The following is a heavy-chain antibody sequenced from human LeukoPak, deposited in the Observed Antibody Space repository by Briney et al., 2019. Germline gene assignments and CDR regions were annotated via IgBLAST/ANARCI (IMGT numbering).Heavy chain of an antibody. D-gene: IGHD1-26*01. V-gene: IGHV1-2*02. CDR2: INPNSGGT. CDR1: GYTFTGYY. CDR3: ARGSEATTSAFDI. Sequence: GASVKVSCKASGYTFTGYYMHWVRQAPGQGLEWMGWINPNSGGTNYAQKFQGRVTMTRDTSISTAYMELGRLRSDDTAVYYCARGSEATTSAFDIWGQGTMVTVSS. J-gene: IGHJ3*02.